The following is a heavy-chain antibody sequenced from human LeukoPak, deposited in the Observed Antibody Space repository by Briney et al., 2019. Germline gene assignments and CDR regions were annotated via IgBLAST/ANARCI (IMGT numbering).Heavy chain of an antibody. CDR2: IGNNGGGI. CDR3: AIDPNWGTHS. Sequence: GGSLRLSCAAPGFTFSTYTMYWVRHPPGKRLEWDSIIGNNGGGIHYADSVRGRFTISRDNSKNALYLQMNSLRVEDTAVYYCAIDPNWGTHSWGQGVLVTVSS. J-gene: IGHJ4*02. D-gene: IGHD7-27*01. V-gene: IGHV3-23*01. CDR1: GFTFSTYT.